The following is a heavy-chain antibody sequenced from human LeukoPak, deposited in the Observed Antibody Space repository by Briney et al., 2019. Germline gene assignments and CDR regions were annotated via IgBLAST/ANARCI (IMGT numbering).Heavy chain of an antibody. CDR1: GYPFTGYY. CDR2: INPNSGGT. Sequence: ASVKVSCKACGYPFTGYYMHWVRQAPGQGLEWMGWINPNSGGTNYAQKFQGRVTMTRDTSISTAYMELSRLRSDDTAVYYCARDAGYCSSTSCYFDYWGQGTLVTVSS. D-gene: IGHD2-2*01. CDR3: ARDAGYCSSTSCYFDY. V-gene: IGHV1-2*02. J-gene: IGHJ4*02.